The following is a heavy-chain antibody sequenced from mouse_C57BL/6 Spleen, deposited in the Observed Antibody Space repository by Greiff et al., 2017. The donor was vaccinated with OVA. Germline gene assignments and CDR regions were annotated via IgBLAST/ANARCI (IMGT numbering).Heavy chain of an antibody. D-gene: IGHD1-1*01. J-gene: IGHJ2*01. CDR1: GYTFTSYW. Sequence: QVQLKQPGAELVRPGSSVKLSCKASGYTFTSYWMHWVKQRPIQGLEWIGNIDPSDSETHYNQKFKDKATLTVDKSSSTAYMQLSSLTSEDSAVYYCARGDYGRNYVDYWGQGTTLTVSS. CDR3: ARGDYGRNYVDY. CDR2: IDPSDSET. V-gene: IGHV1-52*01.